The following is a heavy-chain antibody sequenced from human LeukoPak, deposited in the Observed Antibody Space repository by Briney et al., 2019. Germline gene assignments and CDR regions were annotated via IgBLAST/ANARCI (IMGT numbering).Heavy chain of an antibody. V-gene: IGHV1-69*13. J-gene: IGHJ6*03. CDR3: ARDPVIVGAKLSYYYYYMDV. Sequence: ASVKVSCKASGGTFSSYAISWVRQAPGQGLEWMGGIIPIFGTANYAQKFQGRVTITADESTSTAYMELSSLRSEDTAVYYCARDPVIVGAKLSYYYYYMDVWGKGTTVIVSS. CDR1: GGTFSSYA. CDR2: IIPIFGTA. D-gene: IGHD1-26*01.